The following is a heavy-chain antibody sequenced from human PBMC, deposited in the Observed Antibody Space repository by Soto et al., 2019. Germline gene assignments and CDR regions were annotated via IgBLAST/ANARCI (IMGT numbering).Heavy chain of an antibody. CDR1: GGSISRYY. CDR2: IYNTWST. J-gene: IGHJ4*02. Sequence: PSETLSLTCTVSGGSISRYYWSWIRQPPGKGLEWIGYIYNTWSTSYNPSLKSRVVISLDTSKNQFSLHLSSVTAADTAVYYCATLPPDGYWLPYFDYSGQGALVPVSS. D-gene: IGHD6-25*01. CDR3: ATLPPDGYWLPYFDY. V-gene: IGHV4-59*03.